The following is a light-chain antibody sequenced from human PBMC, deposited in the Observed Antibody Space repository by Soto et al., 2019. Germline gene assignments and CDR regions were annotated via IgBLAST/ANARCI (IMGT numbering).Light chain of an antibody. CDR2: DAS. Sequence: DIQMTQSPSTLSASVGDRVTITCRASQSISSWLAWYQQKPGKAPKLLIYDASSLERGVPSRFSGSGSGTEFTLTISSLQPDDFATYYCQQYNSYLYTFGQGTKLEI. J-gene: IGKJ2*01. V-gene: IGKV1-5*01. CDR1: QSISSW. CDR3: QQYNSYLYT.